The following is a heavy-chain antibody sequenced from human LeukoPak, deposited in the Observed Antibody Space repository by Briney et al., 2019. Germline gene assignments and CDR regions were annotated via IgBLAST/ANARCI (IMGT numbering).Heavy chain of an antibody. Sequence: GGSLRLSCAVSGFTFSSYAMSWVRQAPGKGLEWVSVISDSGGSTYYADSVKGRFTISRDNSKNTLYLQMNSLRAEDTAAYYCARSTVATNFDYWGQGTLVTVSS. J-gene: IGHJ4*02. D-gene: IGHD5-12*01. V-gene: IGHV3-23*01. CDR3: ARSTVATNFDY. CDR2: ISDSGGST. CDR1: GFTFSSYA.